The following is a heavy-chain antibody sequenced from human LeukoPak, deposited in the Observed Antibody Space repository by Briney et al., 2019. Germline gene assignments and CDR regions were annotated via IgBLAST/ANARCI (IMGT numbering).Heavy chain of an antibody. CDR3: ARVTAAGTWTFDI. D-gene: IGHD6-13*01. CDR2: MNPNSGNT. Sequence: GASVKVSCKASGDTFIINDINWVRQATGQGLEWMGWMNPNSGNTGYAQKFRGRVTMTRNISITTAYMELTDLRSEDTAVYYCARVTAAGTWTFDIWDQGTTVTVSS. V-gene: IGHV1-8*02. CDR1: GDTFIIND. J-gene: IGHJ3*02.